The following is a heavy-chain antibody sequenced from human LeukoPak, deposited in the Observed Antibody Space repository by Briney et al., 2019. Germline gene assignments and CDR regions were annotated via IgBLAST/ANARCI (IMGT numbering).Heavy chain of an antibody. CDR3: ARDAPTTGLDY. CDR1: GFTFSSYS. J-gene: IGHJ4*02. CDR2: IWYDGSNK. Sequence: GGSLRLSCAASGFTFSSYSMHWVRQAPGKGLEWVAVIWYDGSNKYYADSVKGRFTISRDNSKNTLYLQMNSLRAEDTAVYYCARDAPTTGLDYWGQGTLVTVSS. V-gene: IGHV3-33*01. D-gene: IGHD4-17*01.